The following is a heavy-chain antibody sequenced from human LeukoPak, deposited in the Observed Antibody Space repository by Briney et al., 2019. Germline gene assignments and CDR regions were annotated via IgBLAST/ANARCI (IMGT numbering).Heavy chain of an antibody. D-gene: IGHD1-20*01. J-gene: IGHJ4*02. CDR3: ARFPFVTGNIY. CDR1: GGSVSSSSHY. V-gene: IGHV4-61*02. Sequence: SETLSLTCTVSGGSVSSSSHYWSWIRQPAGKGLEWIGRIHTSGNTNYNPSLKSRVTISVDTSKNQFSLRLSSVTAADTAVYYCARFPFVTGNIYWGQGTLVTVSS. CDR2: IHTSGNT.